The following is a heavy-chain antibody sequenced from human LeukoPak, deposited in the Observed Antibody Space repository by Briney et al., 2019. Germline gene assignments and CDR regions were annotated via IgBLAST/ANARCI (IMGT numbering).Heavy chain of an antibody. Sequence: GGSLRLSCAAPGFTFSSHGMHWVRQAPGKGLEWVAVIWYDGSNKYYTDSVKGRFTISRDNSKNTLYLQMNSLRAEDTAVYYCARGQYSPDYWGQGTLVTVSS. CDR3: ARGQYSPDY. J-gene: IGHJ4*02. V-gene: IGHV3-33*01. D-gene: IGHD2-15*01. CDR1: GFTFSSHG. CDR2: IWYDGSNK.